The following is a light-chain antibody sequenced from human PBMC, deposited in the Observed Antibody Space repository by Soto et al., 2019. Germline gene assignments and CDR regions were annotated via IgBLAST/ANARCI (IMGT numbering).Light chain of an antibody. CDR1: QSVSSSY. J-gene: IGKJ1*01. CDR3: QQYGSSPRT. Sequence: EIVLTQSPGTLSLSPGQRATLSCRASQSVSSSYLAWYQKKPGLAPRLLIYGASSRATGIPDRFSGSGSGTDFTLTIRRLEPEDFAVFYCQQYGSSPRTFGQGTKVEI. CDR2: GAS. V-gene: IGKV3-20*01.